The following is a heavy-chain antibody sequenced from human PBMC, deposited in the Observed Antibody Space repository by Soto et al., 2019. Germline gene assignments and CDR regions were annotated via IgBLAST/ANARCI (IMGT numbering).Heavy chain of an antibody. CDR2: IYYSGST. D-gene: IGHD1-20*01. CDR3: ARAKWKARGGYFFDY. V-gene: IGHV4-59*01. CDR1: GGSISSYY. J-gene: IGHJ4*02. Sequence: PSETLSLTCTVSGGSISSYYWSWIRQPPGKGLEWIGYIYYSGSTNYNPSLKSRVTISVDTSKNQFSLKLSSVTAADTAVYYCARAKWKARGGYFFDYWGQGTLVTVSS.